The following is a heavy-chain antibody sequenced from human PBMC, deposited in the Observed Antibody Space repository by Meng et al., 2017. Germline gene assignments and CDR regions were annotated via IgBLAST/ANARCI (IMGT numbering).Heavy chain of an antibody. CDR2: ISAYNGNT. V-gene: IGHV1-18*01. D-gene: IGHD3-10*01. J-gene: IGHJ4*02. Sequence: ASVKVSCKASGYTFTSYGISWVRQAPGQGLEWMGWISAYNGNTNYAQKLQGRVTMTTDTSTSTAYMELRSLRSDDTAVYYCAGNLVADYYGSGSYYTFGGRPWYYFDYWGQGTLVTVSS. CDR3: AGNLVADYYGSGSYYTFGGRPWYYFDY. CDR1: GYTFTSYG.